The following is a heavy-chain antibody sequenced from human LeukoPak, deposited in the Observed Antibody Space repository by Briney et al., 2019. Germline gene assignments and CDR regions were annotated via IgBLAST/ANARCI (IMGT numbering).Heavy chain of an antibody. CDR1: GGSFSGYY. CDR3: ARARGGHFDY. CDR2: INHSGST. D-gene: IGHD2-15*01. V-gene: IGHV4-34*01. J-gene: IGHJ4*02. Sequence: NPSETLSLTCAVYGGSFSGYYWSWIRQPPGKGLEWIGEINHSGSTNYNPSLKSRVTISVDTSKNQFSLKLSSVTAADTAVYYCARARGGHFDYWGQGTLVTVPS.